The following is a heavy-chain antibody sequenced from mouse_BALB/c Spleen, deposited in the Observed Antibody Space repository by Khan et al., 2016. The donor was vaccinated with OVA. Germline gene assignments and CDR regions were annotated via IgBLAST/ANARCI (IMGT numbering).Heavy chain of an antibody. CDR3: ARHGYYVWFAY. CDR2: INPDSSTI. Sequence: EVQLQESGGGLVQPGGSLKLSCAVSGFDFSRYWTWWVRQALGKEQEWIVEINPDSSTINYTPSLKDKFIISRDNAKNTLYLQMSNVRSEDTALYYCARHGYYVWFAYWGQGTLVTVSA. J-gene: IGHJ3*01. D-gene: IGHD2-3*01. CDR1: GFDFSRYW. V-gene: IGHV4-1*02.